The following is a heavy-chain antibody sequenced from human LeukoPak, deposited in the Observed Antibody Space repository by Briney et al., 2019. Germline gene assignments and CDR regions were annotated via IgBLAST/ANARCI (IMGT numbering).Heavy chain of an antibody. CDR1: GFTFSRYS. CDR3: AELGITMIGGV. D-gene: IGHD3-10*02. V-gene: IGHV3-21*01. Sequence: NTGGSLRLSCAASGFTFSRYSMNWVRQAPGKGLEWVSSISGSSSYIYYADSVKGRFTISRDNAKNSLYLQMNSLRAEDTAVYYCAELGITMIGGVWGKGTTVTISS. CDR2: ISGSSSYI. J-gene: IGHJ6*04.